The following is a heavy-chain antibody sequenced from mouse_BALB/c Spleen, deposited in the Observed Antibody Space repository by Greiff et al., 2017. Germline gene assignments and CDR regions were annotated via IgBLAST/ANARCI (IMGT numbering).Heavy chain of an antibody. CDR2: ISNGGGST. V-gene: IGHV5-12-2*01. Sequence: EVHLVESGGGLVQPGGSLKLSCAASGFTFSSYTMPWVRQTPEKRLEWVAYISNGGGSTYYPDTVKGRFTISRDNAKNTLYLQMSSLKSEDTAMYYCARSHPYDGYYGWFAYWGQGTLVTVSA. J-gene: IGHJ3*01. CDR3: ARSHPYDGYYGWFAY. D-gene: IGHD2-3*01. CDR1: GFTFSSYT.